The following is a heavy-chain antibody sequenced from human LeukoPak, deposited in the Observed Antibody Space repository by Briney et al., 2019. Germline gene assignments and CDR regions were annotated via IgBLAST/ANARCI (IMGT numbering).Heavy chain of an antibody. J-gene: IGHJ5*02. CDR2: IYRSGTT. CDR3: ARAGGSSWYGWFDP. Sequence: SETLSLTCTVSGYFISSGYHWGWIRQPPGKGLEWIAGIYRSGTTYYNPSLKSRVTMSVDTSKNQFSLKLSSVTAADTAVYYCARAGGSSWYGWFDPWGQGTLVTVSS. D-gene: IGHD6-13*01. CDR1: GYFISSGYH. V-gene: IGHV4-38-2*02.